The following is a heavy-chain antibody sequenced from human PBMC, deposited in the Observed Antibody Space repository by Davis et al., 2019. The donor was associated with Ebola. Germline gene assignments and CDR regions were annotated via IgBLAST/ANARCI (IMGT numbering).Heavy chain of an antibody. D-gene: IGHD4-17*01. Sequence: GGSLRLSCAASGFTFSSYSMSWVRQAPGQGLEWVSSISSSSSYIYYADSVKGRFTISRDNAKNSLYLQMNSLRAEDTAVYYCARDSVTIWYFDLWGRGTLVTVSS. J-gene: IGHJ2*01. V-gene: IGHV3-21*01. CDR2: ISSSSSYI. CDR3: ARDSVTIWYFDL. CDR1: GFTFSSYS.